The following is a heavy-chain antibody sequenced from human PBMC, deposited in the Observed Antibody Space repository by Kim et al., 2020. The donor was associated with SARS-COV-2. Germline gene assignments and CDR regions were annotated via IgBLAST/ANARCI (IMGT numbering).Heavy chain of an antibody. J-gene: IGHJ4*02. CDR3: ARFQASYAVDY. D-gene: IGHD2-2*01. V-gene: IGHV3-23*01. CDR1: GFTFSSYA. Sequence: GGSLRLSCAASGFTFSSYAMTWVRQAPGKGLEWVSVISGDGNNTNYADSVKGRFTISRDNSKNTLHLQMNGLRAEDTAVYHCARFQASYAVDYWGQGTLVTVSS. CDR2: ISGDGNNT.